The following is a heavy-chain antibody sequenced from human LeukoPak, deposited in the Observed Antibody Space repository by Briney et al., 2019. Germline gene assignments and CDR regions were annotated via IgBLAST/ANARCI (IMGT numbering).Heavy chain of an antibody. V-gene: IGHV3-21*06. D-gene: IGHD3-10*01. CDR3: ARVPLWFGEWYFDY. Sequence: GGSLRLSCEASGFTFNTYSMNWARQAPGKGLEWVSSIDSSGGYMFYADSVRGRFIISRDNAKDSLYLQMNSLRAEDTAVYYCARVPLWFGEWYFDYWGQGTLVTVSS. CDR1: GFTFNTYS. J-gene: IGHJ4*02. CDR2: IDSSGGYM.